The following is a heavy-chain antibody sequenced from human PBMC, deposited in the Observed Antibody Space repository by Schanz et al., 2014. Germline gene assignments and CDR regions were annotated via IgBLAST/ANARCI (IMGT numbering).Heavy chain of an antibody. D-gene: IGHD2-2*01. V-gene: IGHV4-59*08. CDR3: ARQNLGYCSSTDCKNWFDP. CDR1: GGSISNYY. Sequence: QVQLQESGPGLVKPSETLSLTCTVSGGSISNYYWSWIRQPPGKGLEWIGYIYYSGSANYNPSLKSRVAMSLDTSKSQFSLKVSSVTAADTAVYYCARQNLGYCSSTDCKNWFDPWGQGTLVTVSS. CDR2: IYYSGSA. J-gene: IGHJ5*02.